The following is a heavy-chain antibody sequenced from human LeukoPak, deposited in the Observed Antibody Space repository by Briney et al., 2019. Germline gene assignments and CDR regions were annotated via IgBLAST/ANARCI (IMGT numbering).Heavy chain of an antibody. D-gene: IGHD6-13*01. CDR3: ARVTDIAAAGTYYYYYMDV. V-gene: IGHV4-34*01. CDR1: GGSFSGYY. J-gene: IGHJ6*03. Sequence: SETLSLTCAVYGGSFSGYYWSWIRQPPGKGLEWIGEINHSGGTNYNPSLKSRVTISVDTSKNQFSLKLSSVTAADTAVYYCARVTDIAAAGTYYYYYMDVWGKGTTVTVSS. CDR2: INHSGGT.